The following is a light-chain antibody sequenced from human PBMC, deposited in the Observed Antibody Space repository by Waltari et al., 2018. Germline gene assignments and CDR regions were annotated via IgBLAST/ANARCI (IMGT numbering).Light chain of an antibody. J-gene: IGKJ4*01. V-gene: IGKV1-33*01. Sequence: EIQMTQSPSSLSTSVGDRLTITCQTSQDISNYLNWYQQKPGKAPKLLNYAASNLETGVPSRFSGSGSGTNFTFTISSLQPEDIATYYCQQHDNLPLAFGGGTKVEIK. CDR1: QDISNY. CDR3: QQHDNLPLA. CDR2: AAS.